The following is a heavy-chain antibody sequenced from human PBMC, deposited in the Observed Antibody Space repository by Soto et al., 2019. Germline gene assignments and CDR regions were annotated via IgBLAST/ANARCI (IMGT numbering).Heavy chain of an antibody. CDR2: ISGSGGST. J-gene: IGHJ4*02. D-gene: IGHD3-10*01. CDR3: PTASGSFGQFDY. CDR1: GFTFSSYA. V-gene: IGHV3-23*01. Sequence: EVQLLESGGGLVQPGGSLRLSCAASGFTFSSYAMSWVRQAPGKGLEWVSAISGSGGSTYYADSVKGRFTISRDNSKNTLYLQMTSLRAEDTAVYSSPTASGSFGQFDYWCQGTLVTVSS.